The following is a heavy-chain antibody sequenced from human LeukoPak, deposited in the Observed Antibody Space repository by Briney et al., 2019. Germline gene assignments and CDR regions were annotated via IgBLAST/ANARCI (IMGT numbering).Heavy chain of an antibody. CDR1: GGSFSGYY. D-gene: IGHD3-22*01. J-gene: IGHJ5*02. V-gene: IGHV4-34*01. CDR3: ARGRDYYDSSQFDP. Sequence: SETLSLTCAVYGGSFSGYYWSWIRQPPGKGLEWIGEINHSGSTNYNPSLKSRVTISVATSKNQFSLKLSSVTAADTAVYYCARGRDYYDSSQFDPWGQGTLVTVSS. CDR2: INHSGST.